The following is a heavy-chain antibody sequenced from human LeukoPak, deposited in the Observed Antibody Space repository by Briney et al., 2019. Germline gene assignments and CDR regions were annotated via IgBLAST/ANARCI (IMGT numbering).Heavy chain of an antibody. CDR2: IYTSGST. CDR3: ARDHPAIVVNYFDY. J-gene: IGHJ4*02. Sequence: PSETLSLTCTVSGGSISSYYWSWIRQPAGKGLEWIGRIYTSGSTNYNPSLKSRATMSVDTSKNQFSLKLSSVTAADTAVYYCARDHPAIVVNYFDYWGQGTLVTVSS. CDR1: GGSISSYY. V-gene: IGHV4-4*07. D-gene: IGHD3-22*01.